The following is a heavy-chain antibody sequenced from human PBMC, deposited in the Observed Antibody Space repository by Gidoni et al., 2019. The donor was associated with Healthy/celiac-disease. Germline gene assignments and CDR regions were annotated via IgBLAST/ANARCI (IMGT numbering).Heavy chain of an antibody. V-gene: IGHV4-34*01. CDR2: INHSGST. CDR1: GGSFSGYY. J-gene: IGHJ5*02. CDR3: ARVRFLDPIGP. Sequence: QVQLQQWGAGLLKPSETLSLTCAVYGGSFSGYYWSWIRQPPGKGLEWIGEINHSGSTNYNPSLKSRVTISVDTPKNQFSLKLSFVTAADTAVYYCARVRFLDPIGPWGQGTLVTVSS. D-gene: IGHD3-3*01.